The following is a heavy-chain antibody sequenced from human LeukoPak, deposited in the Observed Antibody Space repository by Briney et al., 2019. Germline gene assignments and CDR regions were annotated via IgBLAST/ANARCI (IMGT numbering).Heavy chain of an antibody. CDR2: ISYDGSNK. CDR3: AKDQGAAAGTQDDYYYYGMDV. V-gene: IGHV3-30*18. CDR1: GFTFSSYD. D-gene: IGHD6-13*01. J-gene: IGHJ6*02. Sequence: HPGRSLRLSCAASGFTFSSYDMHWVRQAPGKGLEWVAVISYDGSNKYYADSVKGRFTISRDNSKTTLYLQMNSLRAEDTAVYYCAKDQGAAAGTQDDYYYYGMDVWGQGTTVTVSS.